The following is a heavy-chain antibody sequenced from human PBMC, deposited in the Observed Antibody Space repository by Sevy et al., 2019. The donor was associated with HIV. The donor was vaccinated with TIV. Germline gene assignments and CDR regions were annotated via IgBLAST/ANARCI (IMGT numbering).Heavy chain of an antibody. CDR1: GGCISTYY. D-gene: IGHD2-21*02. J-gene: IGHJ3*02. Sequence: SETLSLTCTVSGGCISTYYWSWVRQPAGKGLEWIGRIYTSGYTNYNPSLNSRVTMSIDTSKNQFSLKLSSVTAADTALYYCARTVAPAIRGAFDIWGPGTMVTVSS. CDR2: IYTSGYT. CDR3: ARTVAPAIRGAFDI. V-gene: IGHV4-4*07.